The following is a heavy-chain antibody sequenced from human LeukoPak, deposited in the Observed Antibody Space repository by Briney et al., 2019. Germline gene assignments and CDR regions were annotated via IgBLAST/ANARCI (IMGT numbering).Heavy chain of an antibody. V-gene: IGHV3-30*02. D-gene: IGHD4-17*01. Sequence: PGGSLRLSCAASGFTFSSYGMHWVRQAPGKGLEWVAFIRYDGSNKYYADSVKGRFTISRDNSRSILYLQMHSLRPEDMAVYSCASSFFQWTYGSCLDSWGQGTLVTVSS. CDR2: IRYDGSNK. J-gene: IGHJ4*02. CDR1: GFTFSSYG. CDR3: ASSFFQWTYGSCLDS.